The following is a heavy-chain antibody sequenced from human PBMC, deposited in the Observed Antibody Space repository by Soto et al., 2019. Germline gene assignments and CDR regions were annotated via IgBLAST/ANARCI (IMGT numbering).Heavy chain of an antibody. V-gene: IGHV3-23*01. Sequence: GGSLRLSCAASGFTFSSYVMGWVRQAPGKGLEWVSAISGNGADTYYADSVKGRFTVSRDNSKSTVYLQMNSLRVEDTAVYYCATDPRGGGFGNFDYWGQGTLVTVSS. CDR2: ISGNGADT. CDR1: GFTFSSYV. D-gene: IGHD2-15*01. CDR3: ATDPRGGGFGNFDY. J-gene: IGHJ4*02.